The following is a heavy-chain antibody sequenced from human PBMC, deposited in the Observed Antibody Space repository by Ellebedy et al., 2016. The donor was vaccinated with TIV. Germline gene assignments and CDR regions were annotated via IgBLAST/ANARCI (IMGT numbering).Heavy chain of an antibody. Sequence: ASVKVSXKISGYTFTTFYVHWVRQAPGQGLEWVGLDFPSGDTTYPQKFRGRITMNRDTSTNTAYMELSSLTSEDTAVYYCTTGVDSSSSSAWGQGTLVTVSS. D-gene: IGHD6-6*01. CDR3: TTGVDSSSSSA. CDR1: GYTFTTFY. V-gene: IGHV1-46*01. J-gene: IGHJ5*02. CDR2: DFPSGDT.